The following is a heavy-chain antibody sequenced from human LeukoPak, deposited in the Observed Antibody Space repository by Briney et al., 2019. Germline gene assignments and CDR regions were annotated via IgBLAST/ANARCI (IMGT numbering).Heavy chain of an antibody. D-gene: IGHD3-3*01. V-gene: IGHV3-30*03. Sequence: SGGSLRLSCAASGFTFSSYGMHWVRQAPGKGLEWVAVISYDGSNKYYADSVKGRFTISRDNAKNTLYLQMNSLRADDTAVYYCAREWRDNFWSTMMYYFDYWGQGTLVTVSS. J-gene: IGHJ4*02. CDR2: ISYDGSNK. CDR3: AREWRDNFWSTMMYYFDY. CDR1: GFTFSSYG.